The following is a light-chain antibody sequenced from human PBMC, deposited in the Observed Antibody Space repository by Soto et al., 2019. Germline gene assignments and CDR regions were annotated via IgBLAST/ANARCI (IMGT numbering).Light chain of an antibody. CDR2: EVT. J-gene: IGLJ3*02. V-gene: IGLV2-14*01. CDR1: ISDVGGYNY. CDR3: SSYTNSDPWV. Sequence: QSVLTQPASVSGSPGQSITISCTGTISDVGGYNYVSWYQQHPGQVPKLTIYEVTNRPSGVSSRFSGSKSGNTASLTISGLQAEDEADYYCSSYTNSDPWVFGGGTKLTVL.